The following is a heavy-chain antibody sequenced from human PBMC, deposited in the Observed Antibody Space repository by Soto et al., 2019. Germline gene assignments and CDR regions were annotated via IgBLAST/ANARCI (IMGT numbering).Heavy chain of an antibody. Sequence: GASVKVSCKASGYTFTSYGISWLRQCAGQGLEWMGWISAYNGNTNYAQKLQGRVTMTTDTSTSTAYMELRSLRSDDTAVYYCAREGALRYFDWLALYYYGMDVWGQGTTVTVSS. CDR3: AREGALRYFDWLALYYYGMDV. CDR2: ISAYNGNT. J-gene: IGHJ6*02. V-gene: IGHV1-18*01. CDR1: GYTFTSYG. D-gene: IGHD3-9*01.